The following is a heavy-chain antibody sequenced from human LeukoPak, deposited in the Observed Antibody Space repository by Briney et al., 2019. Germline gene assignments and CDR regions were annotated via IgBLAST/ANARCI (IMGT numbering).Heavy chain of an antibody. CDR1: GFTFSSYS. D-gene: IGHD1-26*01. V-gene: IGHV3-23*01. CDR2: ISGSGGST. Sequence: PGGSLRLSCAASGFTFSSYSMNWVRQAPGKGLEWVSAISGSGGSTYYADSVKGRFTISRDNSKNTLYLQMNSLRAEDTAVYYCAKGGGIVGARVDYWGQGTLVTVSS. CDR3: AKGGGIVGARVDY. J-gene: IGHJ4*02.